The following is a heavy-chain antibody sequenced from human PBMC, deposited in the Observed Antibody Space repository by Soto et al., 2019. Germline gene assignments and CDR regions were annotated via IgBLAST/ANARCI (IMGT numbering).Heavy chain of an antibody. J-gene: IGHJ4*02. CDR2: FYYTGST. V-gene: IGHV4-61*03. D-gene: IGHD5-12*01. Sequence: QVQLQESGPGLVKSSETLSLTCTVSGGSVSSEHYYWNWIRQPPGKGLEWIGDFYYTGSTNYNPSLESRLTMSVDMSKNHFSLKLTSVTAADTAVYYCAGGTDGKKVAYWGQGTLVTVSS. CDR1: GGSVSSEHYY. CDR3: AGGTDGKKVAY.